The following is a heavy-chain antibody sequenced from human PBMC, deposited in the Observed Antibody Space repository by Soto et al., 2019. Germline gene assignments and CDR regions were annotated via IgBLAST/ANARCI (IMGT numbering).Heavy chain of an antibody. Sequence: SETLSLTCTVSGGSISSGGYYWSWIRQHPGKGLEWIGYIYYSGSTYYNPSLKSRVTISVDTSKNQFSLKLSSVTAADTAVYYCARSRQWLNYFDYWGQGTLVTVSS. CDR1: GGSISSGGYY. D-gene: IGHD6-19*01. CDR3: ARSRQWLNYFDY. CDR2: IYYSGST. J-gene: IGHJ4*02. V-gene: IGHV4-31*03.